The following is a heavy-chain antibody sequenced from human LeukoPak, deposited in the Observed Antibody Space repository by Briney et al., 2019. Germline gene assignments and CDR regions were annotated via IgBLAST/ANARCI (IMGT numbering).Heavy chain of an antibody. CDR3: ARGRWVDIVTHGFDY. CDR2: ISSNGQST. J-gene: IGHJ4*02. D-gene: IGHD3-9*01. V-gene: IGHV3-64*02. CDR1: GFTFSGSA. Sequence: GGSLKLSCAASGFTFSGSAIHWVRQAPGKGLEYVSAISSNGQSTYYADSVKGRFTISRDNSENTVYLQMGSLRAEDMAVYYCARGRWVDIVTHGFDYWGQGSLVTVSS.